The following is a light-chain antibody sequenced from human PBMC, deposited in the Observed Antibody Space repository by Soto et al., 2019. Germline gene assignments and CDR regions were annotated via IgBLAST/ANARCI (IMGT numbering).Light chain of an antibody. V-gene: IGLV2-14*01. J-gene: IGLJ3*02. CDR3: SSYTISSTRV. CDR2: EVS. CDR1: SSDIGGYNY. Sequence: QSVLTQPASVSGSPGQSITISCTGTSSDIGGYNYVSWYQQYPGKAPKLMIYEVSLRPSGVSNRFSGSKSGYTASLTISGLQPEDEADYYCSSYTISSTRVFGGGTQVTVL.